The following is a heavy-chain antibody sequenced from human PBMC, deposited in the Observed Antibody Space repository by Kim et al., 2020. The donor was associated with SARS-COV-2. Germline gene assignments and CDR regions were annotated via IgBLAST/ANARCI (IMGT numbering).Heavy chain of an antibody. V-gene: IGHV1-69*13. CDR3: ARALFTYYYDSSGYYAGY. CDR2: IIPIFGTA. CDR1: GGTFSSYA. Sequence: SVKVSCKASGGTFSSYAISWVRQAPGQGLEWMGGIIPIFGTANYAQKFQGRVTITADESTSTAYMELSSLRSEDTAVYYCARALFTYYYDSSGYYAGYWGQGPLVPVSS. D-gene: IGHD3-22*01. J-gene: IGHJ4*02.